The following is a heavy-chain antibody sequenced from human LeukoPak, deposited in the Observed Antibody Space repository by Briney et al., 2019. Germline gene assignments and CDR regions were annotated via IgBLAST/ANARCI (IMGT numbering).Heavy chain of an antibody. CDR2: IYYSGST. CDR1: GGSISSYY. D-gene: IGHD5-24*01. J-gene: IGHJ4*02. V-gene: IGHV4-59*01. CDR3: ARVLVGGYNPYYFDY. Sequence: SETLSLTCTVSGGSISSYYWSWIRQPPGKGLEWIGYIYYSGSTNYNPSLKSRVTISVDTSKNQFSLKLSSVTAADTAVYYCARVLVGGYNPYYFDYWGQGTLVTVSS.